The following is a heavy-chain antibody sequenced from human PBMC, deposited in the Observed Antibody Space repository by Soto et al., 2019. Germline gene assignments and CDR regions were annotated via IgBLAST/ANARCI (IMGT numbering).Heavy chain of an antibody. CDR3: ARDRYSSWQGYFDY. V-gene: IGHV3-30-3*01. CDR1: EFTFSNYA. D-gene: IGHD6-13*01. Sequence: QVQLVESGGGVVQPGRSLRLSCAASEFTFSNYAMHWVRQAPGKGLEWVAVISYDGSDKYYADSVKGRFTISRDNSKNTLYLQMNSLRAEDTAVYYCARDRYSSWQGYFDYWGQGTLVTVSS. J-gene: IGHJ4*02. CDR2: ISYDGSDK.